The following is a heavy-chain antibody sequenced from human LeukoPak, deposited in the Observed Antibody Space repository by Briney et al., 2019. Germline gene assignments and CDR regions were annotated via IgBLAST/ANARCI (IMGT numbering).Heavy chain of an antibody. Sequence: SETLSLTCAVSGYSISSGYYWGWIRQPPGKGLEWIGSIYHSGSTYYNPSLKSRVTISVDTSKNQFSLKLSSVTAADTAVYYCARSYSSSWGSPLLAFDPWGQGTLVTVSS. D-gene: IGHD6-13*01. J-gene: IGHJ5*02. CDR3: ARSYSSSWGSPLLAFDP. V-gene: IGHV4-38-2*01. CDR2: IYHSGST. CDR1: GYSISSGYY.